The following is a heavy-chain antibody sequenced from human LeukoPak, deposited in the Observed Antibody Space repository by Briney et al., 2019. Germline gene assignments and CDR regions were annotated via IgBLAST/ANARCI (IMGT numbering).Heavy chain of an antibody. D-gene: IGHD4-17*01. CDR1: GFTFSSYG. CDR2: IRYDGSNK. J-gene: IGHJ6*03. V-gene: IGHV3-30*02. CDR3: ARTGVDYGIFYYMDV. Sequence: GGSLRLSCAASGFTFSSYGMHWVRQAPGKGLEWVAFIRYDGSNKYYADSVKGRFTISRDNSKNTLYLQMNSLRAEDTAVYYCARTGVDYGIFYYMDVWGKGTTVTISS.